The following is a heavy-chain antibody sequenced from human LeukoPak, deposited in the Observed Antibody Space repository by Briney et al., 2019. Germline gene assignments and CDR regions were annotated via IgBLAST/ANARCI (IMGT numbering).Heavy chain of an antibody. D-gene: IGHD4-17*01. CDR1: GFTFSSYA. Sequence: GRSLRLSCAASGFTFSSYAMHWVRQAPGKGLEWVAVISYDGSNKYYADSVKGRFTISRDNSKNTLYLQMNSLRAEDTAVYYCAREDLDYSDDYYYGMDVWGQGTTVTVSS. J-gene: IGHJ6*02. CDR2: ISYDGSNK. V-gene: IGHV3-30-3*01. CDR3: AREDLDYSDDYYYGMDV.